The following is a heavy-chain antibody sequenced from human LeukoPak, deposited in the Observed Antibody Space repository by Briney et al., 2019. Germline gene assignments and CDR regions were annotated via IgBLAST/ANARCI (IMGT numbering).Heavy chain of an antibody. CDR1: GYTFTSYG. Sequence: GASVKVSCKASGYTFTSYGISWVRQAPGQGLEWMGWISAYNGNTNYVQKLQGRVTMTTDTSTSTAYMELRSLRSDDTAVYYCARERREYQLLLWDYWGQGTLVTVSS. CDR2: ISAYNGNT. D-gene: IGHD2-2*01. J-gene: IGHJ4*02. V-gene: IGHV1-18*01. CDR3: ARERREYQLLLWDY.